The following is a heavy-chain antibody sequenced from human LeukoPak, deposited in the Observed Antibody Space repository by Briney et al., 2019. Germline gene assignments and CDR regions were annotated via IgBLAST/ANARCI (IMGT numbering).Heavy chain of an antibody. D-gene: IGHD2-2*02. CDR1: GYTFTSYG. Sequence: GASVKVSCKASGYTFTSYGISWVRQAPGQGLEWMGWISAYNGNTNYAQKLQGRVTMTTDTSTSTAYMELRSLRSDDTAVYYCARVSLRYCSSTSCYTSFDYWGQGTLVTVSS. V-gene: IGHV1-18*01. CDR3: ARVSLRYCSSTSCYTSFDY. CDR2: ISAYNGNT. J-gene: IGHJ4*02.